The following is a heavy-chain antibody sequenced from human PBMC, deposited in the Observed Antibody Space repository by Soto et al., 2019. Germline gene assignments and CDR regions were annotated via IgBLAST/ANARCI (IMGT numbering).Heavy chain of an antibody. Sequence: QVQLQESGPGLVKPSGTLSLTCAVSGGSISSSNWWSWVRQPPGKGLGWIGEIYHSGSTTYNPSLQRRVSLSVDKSKNQFSLTLSSVTAADTAVYYGAGVWPTVTNWFDPWGQGTLVTVSS. J-gene: IGHJ5*02. D-gene: IGHD4-17*01. CDR1: GGSISSSNW. CDR2: IYHSGST. CDR3: AGVWPTVTNWFDP. V-gene: IGHV4-4*02.